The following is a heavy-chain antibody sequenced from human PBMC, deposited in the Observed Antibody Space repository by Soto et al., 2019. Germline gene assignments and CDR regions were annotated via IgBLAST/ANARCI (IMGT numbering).Heavy chain of an antibody. CDR2: IIPILGIA. J-gene: IGHJ4*02. Sequence: SVKVSCKASGGTFSSYTISWVRQAPGQGLEWMGRIIPILGIAKYSQKFQGRVTLTGDTSASTASMELSGLRSADTAVYYCARVVPLYDRTSPLDYWGQGTQVTVSS. CDR3: ARVVPLYDRTSPLDY. V-gene: IGHV1-69*02. CDR1: GGTFSSYT. D-gene: IGHD3-22*01.